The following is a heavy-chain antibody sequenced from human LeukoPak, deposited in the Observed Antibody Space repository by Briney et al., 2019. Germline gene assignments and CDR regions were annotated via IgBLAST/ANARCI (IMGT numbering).Heavy chain of an antibody. CDR1: GFTFSSYA. CDR2: ISYDGRNK. D-gene: IGHD3-10*01. V-gene: IGHV3-30*04. CDR3: GRGSVGFGELNY. Sequence: GGSLRLSCAASGFTFSSYAMHWVRQAPGKGLEWVAVISYDGRNKFYADSVKGRFTLSRDNSKNTLYLQMNGLRIEDTAVYYCGRGSVGFGELNYWGQGTLVTVSS. J-gene: IGHJ4*02.